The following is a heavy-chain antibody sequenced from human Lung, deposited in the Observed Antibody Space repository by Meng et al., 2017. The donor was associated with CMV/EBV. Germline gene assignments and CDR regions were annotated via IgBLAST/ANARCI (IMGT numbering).Heavy chain of an antibody. V-gene: IGHV3-43*01. CDR1: GFNFDGYT. D-gene: IGHD3-16*01. CDR2: VSWDGDST. J-gene: IGHJ6*02. CDR3: IKDMYGGVDYDYLSDYTMDV. Sequence: GESXKISCAASGFNFDGYTLHWVRQRPGKGLEWVSLVSWDGDSTFYSDSVKGRFTISRDNREKTLYLQMRSLTTEDTALYYCIKDMYGGVDYDYLSDYTMDVWGQGTTVTVSS.